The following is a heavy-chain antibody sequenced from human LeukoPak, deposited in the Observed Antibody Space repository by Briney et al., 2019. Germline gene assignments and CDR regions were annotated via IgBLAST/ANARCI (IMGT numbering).Heavy chain of an antibody. CDR1: GFTFSSHW. Sequence: GGSLRLSCAASGFTFSSHWMHWVRQAPGKGLVWVSRVKGDGTFTNYADSVYGRFTISRDNAKNTLYLHMQSLRAEDTAVYYCVRDGDDFNFDYWGQGNLVTVSS. D-gene: IGHD5-24*01. CDR3: VRDGDDFNFDY. V-gene: IGHV3-74*01. J-gene: IGHJ4*02. CDR2: VKGDGTFT.